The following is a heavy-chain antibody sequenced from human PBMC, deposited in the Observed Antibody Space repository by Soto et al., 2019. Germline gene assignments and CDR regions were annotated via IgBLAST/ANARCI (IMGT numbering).Heavy chain of an antibody. CDR3: ARGYSGYPTVFDY. Sequence: SETLSLPCTVSGGSISSGGYYWNWIRQHPGKGLEWIGYIYYSGNTYYNPSLKSRVTISVDTSKNQFSLKLSSVTAADTAVYYCARGYSGYPTVFDYWGQGTLVTVSS. CDR1: GGSISSGGYY. CDR2: IYYSGNT. J-gene: IGHJ4*02. V-gene: IGHV4-31*03. D-gene: IGHD5-12*01.